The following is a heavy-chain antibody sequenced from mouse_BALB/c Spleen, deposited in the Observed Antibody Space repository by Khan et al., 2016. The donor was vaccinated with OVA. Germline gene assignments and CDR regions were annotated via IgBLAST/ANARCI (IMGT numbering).Heavy chain of an antibody. CDR2: IYPGDGDT. CDR1: GYTFTSYW. J-gene: IGHJ4*01. V-gene: IGHV1-87*01. CDR3: ARESITTVAMDY. D-gene: IGHD1-1*01. Sequence: VKLQESGAELARPGASVKLSCKASGYTFTSYWMQWVKQRPGQGLEWIGAIYPGDGDTRYTQKFKGKATLTADKSSSTAYMQLSSLASEDSAVYYCARESITTVAMDYWGQGTSVTVSS.